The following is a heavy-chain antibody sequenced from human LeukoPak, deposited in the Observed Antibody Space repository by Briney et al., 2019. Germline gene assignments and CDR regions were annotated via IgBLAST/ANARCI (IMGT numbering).Heavy chain of an antibody. V-gene: IGHV3-74*01. Sequence: GGSLRLSCAASGFSFSKYWMHWVRQTPGEGLVWVARIKEDGTYTSYADSVKGRFTISRDNARNTVFLQMNSLRAEDTAVYYCTRDFDMGITPGDDFDFWGQGTLVTVSS. D-gene: IGHD3-9*01. CDR1: GFSFSKYW. CDR3: TRDFDMGITPGDDFDF. J-gene: IGHJ4*02. CDR2: IKEDGTYT.